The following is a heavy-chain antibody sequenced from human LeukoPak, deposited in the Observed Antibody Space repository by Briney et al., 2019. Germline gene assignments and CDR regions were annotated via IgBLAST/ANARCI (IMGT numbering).Heavy chain of an antibody. D-gene: IGHD5-18*01. Sequence: GESLKISCKGSGYSFASYWIGWVRQLPGEGLEWMGIFYPGDSDTRYSPSFQGQVTISADKSISTAYLQWSSLKASDTAMYYCARTGYTYGYIDYWGQGTLVTVSS. CDR1: GYSFASYW. CDR3: ARTGYTYGYIDY. V-gene: IGHV5-51*01. J-gene: IGHJ4*02. CDR2: FYPGDSDT.